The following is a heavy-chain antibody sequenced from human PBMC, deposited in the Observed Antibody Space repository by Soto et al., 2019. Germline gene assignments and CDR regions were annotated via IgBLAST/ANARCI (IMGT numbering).Heavy chain of an antibody. CDR3: VRDIPLWRLGP. CDR1: GLTFRSYW. D-gene: IGHD2-15*01. CDR2: INTDGSVA. J-gene: IGHJ5*02. Sequence: EVQLVESGGGLVQPGESLRLSCGASGLTFRSYWMHWVRQAPGKGLVWVSRINTDGSVAMYVDSVKGRITISRDNAKNNLYLHMDKLRAEDTAVYYLVRDIPLWRLGPWGQGTLVTVSS. V-gene: IGHV3-74*03.